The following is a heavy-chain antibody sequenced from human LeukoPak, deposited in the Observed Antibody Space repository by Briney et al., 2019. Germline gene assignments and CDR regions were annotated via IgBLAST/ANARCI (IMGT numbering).Heavy chain of an antibody. CDR3: AKEEKSRSWSEMDV. J-gene: IGHJ6*03. CDR1: GFSFDDYV. V-gene: IGHV3-43D*04. Sequence: PGGSLRLSCAASGFSFDDYVMHWVRQAPGKGLEWVSLIRWDGGGTFYAESVKGRFTISRDNSKNSLYLQMNSLKIEDTALYYCAKEEKSRSWSEMDVWSKGTTVIVSS. CDR2: IRWDGGGT. D-gene: IGHD1-26*01.